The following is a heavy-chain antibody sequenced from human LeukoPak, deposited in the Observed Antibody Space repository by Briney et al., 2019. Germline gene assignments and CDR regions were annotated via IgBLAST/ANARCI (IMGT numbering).Heavy chain of an antibody. D-gene: IGHD5-12*01. J-gene: IGHJ5*02. CDR2: INHSGST. CDR1: GGSFSGSY. Sequence: PSETLSLTCAVSGGSFSGSYWSWIRQPPGKGVGWIGEINHSGSTNYNTSLQRRVTISVDKSKKQFSLKLSCVAAADTAVYYCARRRVATIIRAVPYPQKKRINWFDPWGQGTLVTVSS. V-gene: IGHV4-34*01. CDR3: ARRRVATIIRAVPYPQKKRINWFDP.